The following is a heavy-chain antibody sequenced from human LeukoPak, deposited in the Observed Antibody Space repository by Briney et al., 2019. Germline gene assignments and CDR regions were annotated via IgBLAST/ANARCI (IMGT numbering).Heavy chain of an antibody. CDR1: GFTFSSYS. CDR3: ARVFDLNWFDP. D-gene: IGHD3-9*01. V-gene: IGHV3-21*01. CDR2: ISSSSSYI. Sequence: GGSLRLSCAASGFTFSSYSMNWVRQAPGKGLEWVSSISSSSSYIYYADSVKGRFTISRDNAKNSLYLQMNSLRAEDTAVYYCARVFDLNWFDPWGQGTLVTVSS. J-gene: IGHJ5*02.